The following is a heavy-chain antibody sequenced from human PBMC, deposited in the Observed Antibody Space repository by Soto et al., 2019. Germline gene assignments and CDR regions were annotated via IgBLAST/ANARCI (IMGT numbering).Heavy chain of an antibody. CDR1: GYTFTSYG. V-gene: IGHV1-18*01. CDR2: ISAYNGNT. CDR3: ARVRVPAAIRGYYYGMDV. J-gene: IGHJ6*02. Sequence: QVQLVQSGAEVKKPGASVKVSCKASGYTFTSYGISWVRQAPGQGLEWMGWISAYNGNTNYAQKLQGRVTMTTDTXPXTXXMERRSLRSDDTAVYYCARVRVPAAIRGYYYGMDVWGQGTTVTVSS. D-gene: IGHD2-2*01.